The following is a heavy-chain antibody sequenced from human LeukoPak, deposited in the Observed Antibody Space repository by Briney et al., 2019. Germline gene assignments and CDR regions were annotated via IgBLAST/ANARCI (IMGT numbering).Heavy chain of an antibody. Sequence: SETLSLTCAVYGGSFSGYYWSWIRQPPGKGLEWIGEINHSGSTNYNPSLKSRVTISVDTSKNQFSLKLSSVTAADSAVYYCAKVLVVAAISWGQGTLVTVSS. J-gene: IGHJ4*02. CDR1: GGSFSGYY. D-gene: IGHD2-15*01. CDR2: INHSGST. V-gene: IGHV4-34*01. CDR3: AKVLVVAAIS.